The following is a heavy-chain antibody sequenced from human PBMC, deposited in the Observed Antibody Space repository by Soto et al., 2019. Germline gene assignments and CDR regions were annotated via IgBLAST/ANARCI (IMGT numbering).Heavy chain of an antibody. Sequence: LRLSCKASGFMFNNSAMTWVRQAPGQGLQWVASVSDNGGSRGGTYYADSVKGRFTISRDNSKNTLYLQLDSLTGADTAVYYCARAKAVVIAALDIWGQGTMVT. J-gene: IGHJ3*02. V-gene: IGHV3-23*01. D-gene: IGHD2-21*01. CDR3: ARAKAVVIAALDI. CDR1: GFMFNNSA. CDR2: VSDNGGSRGGT.